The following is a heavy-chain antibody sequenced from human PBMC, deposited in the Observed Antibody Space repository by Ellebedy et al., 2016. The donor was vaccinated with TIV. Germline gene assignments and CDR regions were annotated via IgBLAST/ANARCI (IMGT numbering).Heavy chain of an antibody. CDR2: LRPANGNT. CDR1: GLPFTSYD. J-gene: IGHJ4*02. CDR3: ARDAMIWIFDS. V-gene: IGHV3-23*01. D-gene: IGHD3-22*01. Sequence: GESLKISCEAFGLPFTSYDMSWIRQAPGKGLEWVSSLRPANGNTYYADSVRGRFTISRDKAKKSVYLQMNSLRVEDTGVYYCARDAMIWIFDSWGQGTLVTVSS.